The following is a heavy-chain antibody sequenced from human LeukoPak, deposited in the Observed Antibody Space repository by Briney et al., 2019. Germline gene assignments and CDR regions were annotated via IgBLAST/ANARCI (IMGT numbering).Heavy chain of an antibody. V-gene: IGHV3-30-3*01. CDR1: GFTFSNYA. CDR3: ATDPFEGMTATPGRASDI. CDR2: ISNDGFHK. D-gene: IGHD1-20*01. Sequence: PGGSLRLSCAASGFTFSNYAMYWVRQAPGKGLEWVALISNDGFHKDYADSVKGRFTISRDKSRNMLYLQMNSLRVEDTAVYYCATDPFEGMTATPGRASDIWGQGTMVTVSS. J-gene: IGHJ3*02.